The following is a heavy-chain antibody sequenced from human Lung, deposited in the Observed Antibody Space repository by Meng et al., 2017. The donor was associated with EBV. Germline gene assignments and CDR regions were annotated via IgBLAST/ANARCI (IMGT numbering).Heavy chain of an antibody. CDR3: SRDLVGSNDS. Sequence: VRLVEACGALFQPGWSLRLSWATSGFSVSNYWMHWVRQAPGKGLVWVSRINEHGTITTYADSVEGRFTISRDNAKNTMYLQMNSLRDEDTAVYYCSRDLVGSNDSWGQGTLVTVSS. J-gene: IGHJ4*02. CDR1: GFSVSNYW. CDR2: INEHGTIT. V-gene: IGHV3-74*01.